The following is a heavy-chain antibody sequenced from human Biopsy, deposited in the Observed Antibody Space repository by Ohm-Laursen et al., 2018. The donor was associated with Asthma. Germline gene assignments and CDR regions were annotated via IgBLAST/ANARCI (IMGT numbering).Heavy chain of an antibody. CDR2: INSVFGTT. V-gene: IGHV1-69*01. J-gene: IGHJ4*02. Sequence: SSVKVSCKSLGGTFNTYVIGWVRQAPGQGLEWMGGINSVFGTTTYPQKFQDRVTITADDSTSTVYMELSSLRSEDAAVYYCARKAGSCISRTCYSLDFWGQGTLATVSS. CDR1: GGTFNTYV. D-gene: IGHD2-2*01. CDR3: ARKAGSCISRTCYSLDF.